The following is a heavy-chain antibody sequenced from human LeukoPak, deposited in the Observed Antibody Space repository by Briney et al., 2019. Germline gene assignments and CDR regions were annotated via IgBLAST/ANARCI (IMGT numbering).Heavy chain of an antibody. CDR1: GYTFTSYY. J-gene: IGHJ3*02. D-gene: IGHD6-13*01. Sequence: GASVKVSCKASGYTFTSYYMHWVRQAPGQGLEWMGIINPSGGSTSYAQKFQGRVTMTRDMSTSTVYMELSSLRSEDTAVYYCARVNRAAAGTGAFDIWGQGTMVTVSS. CDR3: ARVNRAAAGTGAFDI. V-gene: IGHV1-46*01. CDR2: INPSGGST.